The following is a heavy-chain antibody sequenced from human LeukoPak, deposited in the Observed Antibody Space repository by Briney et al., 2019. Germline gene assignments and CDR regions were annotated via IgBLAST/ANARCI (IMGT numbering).Heavy chain of an antibody. CDR2: INSDGSST. Sequence: PGGSLRLSCAASGFTFSSYWMHWVRQAPAKGLGWDSCINSDGSSTSYAHSVKGRFTISRDNAKDTVSLQMNILRHEDTAVYYCATSSTFDYWGQGTLVTVSS. CDR1: GFTFSSYW. D-gene: IGHD2-2*01. CDR3: ATSSTFDY. J-gene: IGHJ4*02. V-gene: IGHV3-74*01.